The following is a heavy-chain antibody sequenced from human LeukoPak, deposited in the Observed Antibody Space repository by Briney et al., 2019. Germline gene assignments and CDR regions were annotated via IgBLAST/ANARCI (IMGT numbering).Heavy chain of an antibody. V-gene: IGHV1-69*06. D-gene: IGHD6-13*01. CDR2: IIPIFGTA. J-gene: IGHJ6*03. CDR3: ARDMDSSSWYFRNIPYYYMDV. CDR1: GGTFSSYA. Sequence: GASVKVSCKASGGTFSSYAISWVRQPPGQGLEWMGGIIPIFGTANYAQKFPGRVTITADKSTSTAYMELSSLRSEDTAVYYCARDMDSSSWYFRNIPYYYMDVWGKGTTVTVSS.